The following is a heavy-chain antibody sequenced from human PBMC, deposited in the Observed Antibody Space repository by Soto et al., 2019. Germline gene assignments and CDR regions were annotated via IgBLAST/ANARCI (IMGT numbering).Heavy chain of an antibody. D-gene: IGHD6-19*01. V-gene: IGHV5-51*01. CDR2: ICPGDSDT. CDR3: ARLSKYSSGWLNWFDP. J-gene: IGHJ5*02. CDR1: GYSFTSYW. Sequence: GESLKISCKGSGYSFTSYWIGWVRQMPGKGLEWMGIICPGDSDTRYSPSFQGQVTISADKSISTAYLQWSSLKASDTAMYYCARLSKYSSGWLNWFDPWGQGTLVTVSS.